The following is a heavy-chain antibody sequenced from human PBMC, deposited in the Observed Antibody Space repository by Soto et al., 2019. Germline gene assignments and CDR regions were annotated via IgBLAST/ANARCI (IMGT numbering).Heavy chain of an antibody. D-gene: IGHD3-22*01. Sequence: SETLSLTCTVSGGSFNIGDYYWSWIRQPPGKGLEWIGSIYYSGSTYYNPSLKSRISISVDTSKNQFSLRLSSVTAADTAVYYCASARFYYDSSEGRYGMDVWGQGTTVTVSS. CDR3: ASARFYYDSSEGRYGMDV. CDR1: GGSFNIGDYY. J-gene: IGHJ6*02. CDR2: IYYSGST. V-gene: IGHV4-30-4*01.